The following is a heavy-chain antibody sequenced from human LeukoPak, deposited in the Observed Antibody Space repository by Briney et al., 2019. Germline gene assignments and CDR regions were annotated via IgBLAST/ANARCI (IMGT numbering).Heavy chain of an antibody. D-gene: IGHD3-22*01. V-gene: IGHV4-34*01. CDR1: GGSFSGYY. J-gene: IGHJ4*02. CDR3: ARIRITMIVVADYFDY. Sequence: SSETLSLTCAVYGGSFSGYYWSWIRQPPGKGLEWIGSIYYSGSTYYNPSLKSRVTISVDTSKNQFSLKLSSVTAADTAVYYCARIRITMIVVADYFDYWGQGTLVTVSS. CDR2: IYYSGST.